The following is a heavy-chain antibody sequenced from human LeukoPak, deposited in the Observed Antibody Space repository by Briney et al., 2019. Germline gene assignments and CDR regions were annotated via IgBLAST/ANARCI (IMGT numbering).Heavy chain of an antibody. Sequence: PSETLSLTCTVSGGSISSYYWSWIRQPPGKGLEWIGYIYYSGSTNYNPSLKSRVTILVDTSKNQFSLKLSSVTAADTAVYYCARFGDDFWSGYSIGWFDPWGQGTLVTVSS. CDR3: ARFGDDFWSGYSIGWFDP. V-gene: IGHV4-59*01. CDR2: IYYSGST. CDR1: GGSISSYY. D-gene: IGHD3-3*01. J-gene: IGHJ5*02.